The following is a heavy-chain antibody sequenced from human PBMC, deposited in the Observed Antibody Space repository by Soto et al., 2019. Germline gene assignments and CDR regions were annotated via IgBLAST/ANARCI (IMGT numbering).Heavy chain of an antibody. D-gene: IGHD6-13*01. CDR2: ISGSGGST. CDR1: GFTFSSYA. J-gene: IGHJ3*02. Sequence: GGSLRLSCAASGFTFSSYAMSWVRQAPGKGLEWVSAISGSGGSTYYADSVKGRFTISRDNSKNTLYLQMNSLRAEDTAVYYCAKDPEYSSSWYFNPPYVFDIWGQGTMVTVSS. CDR3: AKDPEYSSSWYFNPPYVFDI. V-gene: IGHV3-23*01.